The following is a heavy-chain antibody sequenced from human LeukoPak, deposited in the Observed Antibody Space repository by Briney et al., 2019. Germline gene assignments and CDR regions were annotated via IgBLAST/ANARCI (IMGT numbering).Heavy chain of an antibody. Sequence: PGRSLRLSCAASGFTFSSYGMHWVRQAPGKGLEWVAVISYDGSNKYYADSVKGRFTISRDNSKNTLYLQMNSLRAEDTAVYYCAKDPYDPLWFGELLSPYYYYYGMEDWGQGTTVTVSS. CDR1: GFTFSSYG. CDR2: ISYDGSNK. J-gene: IGHJ6*02. CDR3: AKDPYDPLWFGELLSPYYYYYGMED. D-gene: IGHD3-10*01. V-gene: IGHV3-30*18.